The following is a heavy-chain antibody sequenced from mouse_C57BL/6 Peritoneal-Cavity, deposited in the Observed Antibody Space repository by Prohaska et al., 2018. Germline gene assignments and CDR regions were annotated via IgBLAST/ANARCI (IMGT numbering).Heavy chain of an antibody. V-gene: IGHV5-16*01. CDR3: VRAMVTGWNLDV. Sequence: EVKLVESEGGLVQPGSSMKLSCTASGFTFSDYYMACVRQVPAKGLDWVAHINYDGSITYYLDSLKSRFIISRDNAKNILYLQMSSLESEDTATDYWVRAMVTGWNLDVWGTGKTVTVSS. D-gene: IGHD2-1*01. CDR2: INYDGSIT. J-gene: IGHJ1*03. CDR1: GFTFSDYY.